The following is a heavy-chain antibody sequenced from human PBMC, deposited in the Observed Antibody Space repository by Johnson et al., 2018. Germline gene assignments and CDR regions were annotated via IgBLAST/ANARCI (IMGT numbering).Heavy chain of an antibody. V-gene: IGHV3-30*18. CDR1: GFTFNRFG. CDR3: AKDTSDSLSYDHS. CDR2: ISYDGNKK. D-gene: IGHD5-12*01. J-gene: IGHJ5*02. Sequence: VQLVESGGGVVQPGRSLSLSCAGSGFTFNRFGLHWVRQAPGKGLEWVAVISYDGNKKYYGDSVKGRFTISRDNSKNTRYLQMNSLRPEDTAVYYCAKDTSDSLSYDHSWGQGTQVTVSS.